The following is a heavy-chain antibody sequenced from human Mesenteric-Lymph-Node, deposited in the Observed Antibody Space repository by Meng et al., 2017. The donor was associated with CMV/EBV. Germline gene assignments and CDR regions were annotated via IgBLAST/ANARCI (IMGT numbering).Heavy chain of an antibody. V-gene: IGHV3-9*01. CDR1: GFTFDDYA. CDR3: ASPVRYCSGGSCPLGMDV. Sequence: GGSLRLSCAASGFTFDDYAMYRVRQAPRKGLEWVSGISWNSGKKGYANSVKGRFTISRDNAKNTLYLQMNSLRAEDAAVYYCASPVRYCSGGSCPLGMDVWGQGTTVTVSS. J-gene: IGHJ6*02. CDR2: ISWNSGKK. D-gene: IGHD2-15*01.